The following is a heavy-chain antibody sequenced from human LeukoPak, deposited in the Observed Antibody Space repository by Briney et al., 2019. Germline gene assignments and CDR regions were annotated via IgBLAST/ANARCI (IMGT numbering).Heavy chain of an antibody. CDR3: AKQLGYCSDGSCYFPY. D-gene: IGHD2-15*01. CDR1: GFTFSNYW. J-gene: IGHJ4*02. V-gene: IGHV3-23*01. Sequence: GGSLRLSCAASGFTFSNYWMIWVRQAPGKGLEWVSAISNNGGYTYYADSVQGRFTISRDNSKSTLCLQMNSLRAEDTAVYYCAKQLGYCSDGSCYFPYWGQGTLVTVSS. CDR2: ISNNGGYT.